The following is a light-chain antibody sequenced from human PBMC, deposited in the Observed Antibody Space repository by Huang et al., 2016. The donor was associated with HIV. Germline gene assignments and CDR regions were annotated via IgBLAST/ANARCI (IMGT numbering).Light chain of an antibody. V-gene: IGKV3-15*01. CDR1: HGVGTN. CDR3: QQYNNWPPA. CDR2: DAG. J-gene: IGKJ2*01. Sequence: EIVMTQSPAILSVSLGESATLSCRASHGVGTNLAWYQQRVGQAPSLLISDAGTRASGIPARFSGSWSGTDFTLTIRSLQSEDFAVYYCQQYNNWPPAFGQGTKLEIK.